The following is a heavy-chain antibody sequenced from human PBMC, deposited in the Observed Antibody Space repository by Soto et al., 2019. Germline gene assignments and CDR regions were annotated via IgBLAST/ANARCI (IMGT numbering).Heavy chain of an antibody. Sequence: SETLSLTCSVSGGSLTSGGYYWSWVRQHPGKDLQWVGSIHYNGDTYYNPSLRSRTSISLDTSENRFSLMLSSVTAADTAVYFCARGAPRGRGVPNYFHFWGPGTLLTVYS. V-gene: IGHV4-31*03. D-gene: IGHD3-10*01. J-gene: IGHJ4*02. CDR3: ARGAPRGRGVPNYFHF. CDR1: GGSLTSGGYY. CDR2: IHYNGDT.